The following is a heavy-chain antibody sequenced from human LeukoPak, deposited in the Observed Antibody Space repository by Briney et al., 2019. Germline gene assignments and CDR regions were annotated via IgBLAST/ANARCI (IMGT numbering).Heavy chain of an antibody. D-gene: IGHD1-26*01. V-gene: IGHV1-69*13. J-gene: IGHJ4*02. CDR3: AREKDSGSYYNY. Sequence: SVKVPCKASGGTFSSYAISWVRQAPGQGLEWMGGIIPIFGTANYAQKFQGRVTITADESTSTAYMELSSLRSEDTAAYYCAREKDSGSYYNYWGQGTLVTVSS. CDR1: GGTFSSYA. CDR2: IIPIFGTA.